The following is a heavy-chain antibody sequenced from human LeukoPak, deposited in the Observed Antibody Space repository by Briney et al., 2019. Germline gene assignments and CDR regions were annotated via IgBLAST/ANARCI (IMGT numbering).Heavy chain of an antibody. CDR3: ARDGSMVRGEDDDY. D-gene: IGHD3-10*01. CDR1: GFTFDDYA. Sequence: GGSLRLSCAASGFTFDDYAMHWVRQAPGKGLEWVAGISWNSGSIDYADSVKGRFTISRDNAKNSLYLQMNSLRAEDTAVYYCARDGSMVRGEDDDYWGQGTLVTVSS. J-gene: IGHJ4*02. V-gene: IGHV3-9*01. CDR2: ISWNSGSI.